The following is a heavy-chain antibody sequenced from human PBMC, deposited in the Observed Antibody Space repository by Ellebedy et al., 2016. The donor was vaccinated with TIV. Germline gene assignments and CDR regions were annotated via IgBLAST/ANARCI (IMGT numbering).Heavy chain of an antibody. CDR3: ANDSSGREEGGY. J-gene: IGHJ4*02. CDR1: GGTFSSYA. V-gene: IGHV1-69*13. CDR2: IIPIFGTA. Sequence: SVKVSXXASGGTFSSYAISWVRQAPGQGLEWMGGIIPIFGTANYAQKFQGRVTITADESTSTAYMELSSLRSEDTAVYYCANDSSGREEGGYWGQGTLVTVSS. D-gene: IGHD6-19*01.